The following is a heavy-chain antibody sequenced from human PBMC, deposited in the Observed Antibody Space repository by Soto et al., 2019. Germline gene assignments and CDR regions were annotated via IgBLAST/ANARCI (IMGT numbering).Heavy chain of an antibody. D-gene: IGHD6-13*01. Sequence: ASVKVSCKASGYTFTSYDINWVRQATGQGLEWMGWMNPNSGNTGYAQKFQGRVTMTRNTSISTAYMELSSLRSEDTAVYYCAGGSSSIYLDYYYYMDDWGKGTTVTVSS. J-gene: IGHJ6*03. V-gene: IGHV1-8*02. CDR3: AGGSSSIYLDYYYYMDD. CDR2: MNPNSGNT. CDR1: GYTFTSYD.